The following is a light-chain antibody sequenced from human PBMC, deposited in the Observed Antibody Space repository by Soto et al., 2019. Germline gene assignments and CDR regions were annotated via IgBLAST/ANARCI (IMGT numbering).Light chain of an antibody. CDR3: AAWDDSLSGPV. CDR2: RNN. Sequence: QPVLTQPPSASGTPGQRVTISCSGSSSNIGSNYVYWYQQLSGTAPKLLIYRNNQRPSGVPDRFSGSKSGTSASLAISGLRSEDEADYYCAAWDDSLSGPVFGGGTKVTVL. CDR1: SSNIGSNY. V-gene: IGLV1-47*01. J-gene: IGLJ2*01.